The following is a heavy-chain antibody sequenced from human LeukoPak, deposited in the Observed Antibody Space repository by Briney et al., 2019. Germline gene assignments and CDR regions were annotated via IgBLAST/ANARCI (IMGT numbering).Heavy chain of an antibody. CDR2: IYSGGGT. J-gene: IGHJ6*02. CDR3: ARERIGYCSGGSCYSIGMDV. D-gene: IGHD2-15*01. V-gene: IGHV3-66*01. CDR1: GFTDSSNY. Sequence: GGSLRLSCAASGFTDSSNYLSWVRQAPGKGLEWVSVIYSGGGTYYADSVKGRFTISRDNSKNTLYLQMNSLRAEDTAVYYCARERIGYCSGGSCYSIGMDVWGQGTTVTVSS.